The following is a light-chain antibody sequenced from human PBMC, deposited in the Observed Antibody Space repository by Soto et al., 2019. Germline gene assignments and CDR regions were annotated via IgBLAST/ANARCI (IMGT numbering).Light chain of an antibody. Sequence: DIQMTQSPSSLSVSVGDRDTITCRASQSISNFLHWYQQAPGKAPKLLIYASSKLQSGVPSRFSARGSGRDFSLTISSLEPEDFATYYCQQSYSTPYTFGQGAKLEI. CDR1: QSISNF. V-gene: IGKV1-39*01. CDR3: QQSYSTPYT. J-gene: IGKJ2*01. CDR2: ASS.